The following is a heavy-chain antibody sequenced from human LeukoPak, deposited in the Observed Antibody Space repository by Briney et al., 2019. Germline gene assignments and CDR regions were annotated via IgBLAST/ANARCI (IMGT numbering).Heavy chain of an antibody. CDR2: INAGNGNT. CDR3: ARAGYYGDAFDI. D-gene: IGHD3-10*01. J-gene: IGHJ3*02. CDR1: GYTFTSYA. Sequence: ASVKVSCKASGYTFTSYAMHWVRQAPGQRLEWMGWINAGNGNTKYSQKFQGRVTITRDTSASTAYMELSSLRSEDTAVYYCARAGYYGDAFDIWGQGTMVTVSS. V-gene: IGHV1-3*01.